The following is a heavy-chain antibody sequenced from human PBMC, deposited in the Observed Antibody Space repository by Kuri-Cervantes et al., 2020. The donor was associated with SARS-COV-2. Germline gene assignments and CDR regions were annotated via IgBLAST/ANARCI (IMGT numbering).Heavy chain of an antibody. CDR2: INPDGSYT. J-gene: IGHJ4*02. CDR1: GFTFSGHW. D-gene: IGHD1-1*01. Sequence: GESLKISCAASGFTFSGHWIHWVRQAPGKGLVWVSRINPDGSYTNNADSVKGRFTLSRDNDKNMLFLQMNSLRAEDTAVYYCVRDGDHWNFDYWGQGTRVTVSS. CDR3: VRDGDHWNFDY. V-gene: IGHV3-74*01.